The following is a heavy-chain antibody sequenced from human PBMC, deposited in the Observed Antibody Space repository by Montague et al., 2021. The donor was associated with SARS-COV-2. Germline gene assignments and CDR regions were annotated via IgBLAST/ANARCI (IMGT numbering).Heavy chain of an antibody. CDR3: ARGFDY. V-gene: IGHV4-59*01. CDR1: GGSISSYY. Sequence: SETLSLTCTVSGGSISSYYWSWIRQPPGKGLDWIGFIYYSGSTNYNPSLKSRVTIPVDTSKNQFSLKLSSVTAADTSVYYCARGFDYWGQGTLVTVSS. J-gene: IGHJ4*02. CDR2: IYYSGST.